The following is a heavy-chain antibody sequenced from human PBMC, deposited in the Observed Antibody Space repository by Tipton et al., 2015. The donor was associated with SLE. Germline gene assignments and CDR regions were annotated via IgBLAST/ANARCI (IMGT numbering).Heavy chain of an antibody. Sequence: GSLRLSCAVSGFTLRESWMTWVRQAPRKGLEWVGRIKSRVHGETTDFPAPVRGRFTISRDDSENSRYLQMNNLKTEYTGIYYCVSNGSYDYWGQGIPVTVSS. J-gene: IGHJ4*02. D-gene: IGHD1-26*01. CDR2: IKSRVHGETT. CDR1: GFTLRESW. V-gene: IGHV3-15*01. CDR3: VSNGSYDY.